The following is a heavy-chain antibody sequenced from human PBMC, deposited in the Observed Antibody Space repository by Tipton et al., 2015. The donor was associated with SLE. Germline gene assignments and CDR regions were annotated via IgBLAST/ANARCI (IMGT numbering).Heavy chain of an antibody. V-gene: IGHV4-59*11. Sequence: TLSLTCTVSGGSIRGQYWSWIRQAPGKGLEGIGYISYSGSTKYNPSLKNRVTISVDTSNNQFSLKLSSMTAADTAVYYCATIDPDVDSGVIPGDYWGQGTLVTVSS. D-gene: IGHD1-26*01. J-gene: IGHJ4*02. CDR3: ATIDPDVDSGVIPGDY. CDR1: GGSIRGQY. CDR2: ISYSGST.